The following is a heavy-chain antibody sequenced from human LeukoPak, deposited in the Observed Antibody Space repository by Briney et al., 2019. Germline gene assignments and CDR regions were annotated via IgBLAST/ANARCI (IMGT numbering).Heavy chain of an antibody. CDR3: ARDRATYYDSSGYYYVGYYYYYMDV. D-gene: IGHD3-22*01. V-gene: IGHV3-7*01. Sequence: GGSLRLSCAASGFTFSSYWMSGVRQAPGKGLEWVANIKQDGSEKYYVDSGKGRFTISRDNAKNSLYLQMNSLRAEDTAVYYCARDRATYYDSSGYYYVGYYYYYMDVWGKGTTVTVPS. CDR2: IKQDGSEK. J-gene: IGHJ6*03. CDR1: GFTFSSYW.